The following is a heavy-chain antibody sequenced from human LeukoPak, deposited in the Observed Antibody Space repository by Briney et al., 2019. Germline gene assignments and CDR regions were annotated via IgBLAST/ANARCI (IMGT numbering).Heavy chain of an antibody. D-gene: IGHD2-2*02. V-gene: IGHV4-59*01. J-gene: IGHJ3*02. CDR3: ARAPDIVVVPAAIVSDAFDI. CDR1: GGSISSYY. Sequence: SETLSLTCTVSGGSISSYYWSWIRQPPGKGLEWIGYIYYSGSTNYNPSLKSRVTISVDTSKNQFSLKLSSVTAADTAVYYCARAPDIVVVPAAIVSDAFDIWGQGTMVTVSS. CDR2: IYYSGST.